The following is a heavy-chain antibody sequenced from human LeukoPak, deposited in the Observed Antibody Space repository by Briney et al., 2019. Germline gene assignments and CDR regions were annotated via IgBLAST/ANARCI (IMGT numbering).Heavy chain of an antibody. CDR1: GFTFSSYW. CDR2: IKQDGSEK. D-gene: IGHD6-19*01. CDR3: ARWILKEQWLVPASSMDV. Sequence: PGGSLRLSCAASGFTFSSYWMSWVRQAPGKGLEWVANIKQDGSEKYYVDSVKGRFTISRDNAKNSLYLQMNSLRAEDTAVYYWARWILKEQWLVPASSMDVWGQGTTVTVSS. J-gene: IGHJ6*02. V-gene: IGHV3-7*01.